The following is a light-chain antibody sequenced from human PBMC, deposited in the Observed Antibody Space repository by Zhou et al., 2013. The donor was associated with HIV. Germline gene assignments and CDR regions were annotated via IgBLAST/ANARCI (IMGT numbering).Light chain of an antibody. CDR2: AAS. J-gene: IGKJ1*01. CDR3: QQSYSTSRGTWT. CDR1: QTIADF. Sequence: DIQMTQSPSSLSASVGDRVTITCRTGQTIADFVNWYQQRPGKAPKLLIYAASSLEGGVPSRFSGSGSGTEFTLTISSLQPEDFATYYCQQSYSTSRGTWTFGQGTKVEIK. V-gene: IGKV1-39*01.